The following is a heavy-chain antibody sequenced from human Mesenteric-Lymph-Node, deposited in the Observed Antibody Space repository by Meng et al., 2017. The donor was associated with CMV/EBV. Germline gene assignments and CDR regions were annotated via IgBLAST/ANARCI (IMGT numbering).Heavy chain of an antibody. Sequence: GESLKISCAVSGFSVSNNHVAWVRQAPGKGLEWVSVFYGDGYTTYADSVKGRFTMSRDTSKNTVYLQMKSLRVEDTAVYYCARDVNYDIASGYSVYWGQGTLVTVSS. CDR3: ARDVNYDIASGYSVY. CDR1: GFSVSNNH. J-gene: IGHJ4*02. V-gene: IGHV3-53*05. D-gene: IGHD3-3*01. CDR2: FYGDGYT.